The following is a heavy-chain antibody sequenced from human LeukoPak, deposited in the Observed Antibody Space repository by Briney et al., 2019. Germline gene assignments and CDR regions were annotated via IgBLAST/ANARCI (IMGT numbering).Heavy chain of an antibody. D-gene: IGHD5-18*01. CDR1: GGSISSGSYY. Sequence: SETLSLTCTVSGGSISSGSYYWSWIRQPAGKGLEWIGRIYTSGSTNYNPSLKSRVTMSVDTSKNQFSLKLSSVTAADTAVYYCARNLRGYSYGYHGVLVPYVDYWGQGTLVTVSS. J-gene: IGHJ4*02. V-gene: IGHV4-61*02. CDR3: ARNLRGYSYGYHGVLVPYVDY. CDR2: IYTSGST.